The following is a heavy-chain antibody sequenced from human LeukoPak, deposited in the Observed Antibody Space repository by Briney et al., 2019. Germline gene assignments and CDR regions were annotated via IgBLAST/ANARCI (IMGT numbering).Heavy chain of an antibody. CDR3: ARETGCGYGEI. CDR2: IYYSGST. V-gene: IGHV4-59*08. J-gene: IGHJ3*02. Sequence: SETLSLTCTVSGGSISSYYWSWIRQPPGKGLEWIGYIYYSGSTNYNPSLKSRVTISVDTSKNQFSLKLSSVTAADTAVYYCARETGCGYGEIWGQGTMVTVSS. CDR1: GGSISSYY. D-gene: IGHD3-22*01.